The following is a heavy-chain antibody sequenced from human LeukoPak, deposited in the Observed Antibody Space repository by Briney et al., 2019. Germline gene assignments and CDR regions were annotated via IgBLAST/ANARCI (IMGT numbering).Heavy chain of an antibody. CDR1: GESFSGYY. D-gene: IGHD1-14*01. CDR2: INHSGST. J-gene: IGHJ4*02. CDR3: SSRIRKFYY. V-gene: IGHV4-34*01. Sequence: SETLSLTCAVYGESFSGYYWIWIRQPPGKGLEWIGEINHSGSTNYNPSLKSRVTISVDTSKNQFSLKLSSVTAADTAVYYCSSRIRKFYYCGQGTLVTVSS.